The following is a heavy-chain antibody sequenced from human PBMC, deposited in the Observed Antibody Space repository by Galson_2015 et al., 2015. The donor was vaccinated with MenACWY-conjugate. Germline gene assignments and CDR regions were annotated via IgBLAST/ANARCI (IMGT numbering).Heavy chain of an antibody. CDR1: AFTFSVHN. D-gene: IGHD3-22*01. CDR2: ISSSGGTT. V-gene: IGHV3-48*01. CDR3: ARALNDYDSNGFSTLDY. Sequence: SLRLSCAASAFTFSVHNMNWVRQAPGKGLEWISYISSSGGTTYYADSVKGRFTISRDNPKNTLYLQMNSLRAEDTAVYYCARALNDYDSNGFSTLDYWGQGTLVTVSS. J-gene: IGHJ4*02.